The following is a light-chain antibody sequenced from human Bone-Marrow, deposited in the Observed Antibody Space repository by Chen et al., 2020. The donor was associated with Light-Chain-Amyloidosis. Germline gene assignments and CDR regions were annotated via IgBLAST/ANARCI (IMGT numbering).Light chain of an antibody. Sequence: DIQMTPSPSSLSASVGDRVTITCQASPDISRFLNWYQQKPGKAPNLLIYDVYKLETGVPPRFSGSGSGKHFTLTITSLQPEDIATYYCQQYDHFLSFGGGTKVEVK. CDR2: DVY. J-gene: IGKJ4*01. CDR3: QQYDHFLS. CDR1: PDISRF. V-gene: IGKV1-33*01.